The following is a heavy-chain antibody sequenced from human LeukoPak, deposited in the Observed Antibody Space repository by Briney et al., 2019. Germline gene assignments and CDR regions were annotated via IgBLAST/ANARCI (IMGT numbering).Heavy chain of an antibody. D-gene: IGHD2-15*01. CDR1: GYSISSGYY. CDR2: IYHSGST. J-gene: IGHJ4*02. Sequence: SETLSLTCTVSGYSISSGYYWGWIRQPPGKGLEWIGSIYHSGSTYYHPSLKSRVTISVDTSKNQFSLKLSSVTAADTAVYYCARGGVVVVAATFDYWGQGTLVTVSS. CDR3: ARGGVVVVAATFDY. V-gene: IGHV4-38-2*02.